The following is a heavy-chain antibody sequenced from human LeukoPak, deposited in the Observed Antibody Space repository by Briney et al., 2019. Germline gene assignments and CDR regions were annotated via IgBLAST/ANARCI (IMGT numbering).Heavy chain of an antibody. CDR3: ARHVIDSPYTRFDY. D-gene: IGHD2/OR15-2a*01. Sequence: SETLSLTCTVSGGSIRSSYYYWGWIRQPPGKGLEWIGSIYYGGTTSYSPSLRSRVTISVDTSKNQFSLKLRSVTATDTAVYFCARHVIDSPYTRFDYWGQGTLVTVSS. CDR1: GGSIRSSYYY. CDR2: IYYGGTT. J-gene: IGHJ4*02. V-gene: IGHV4-39*01.